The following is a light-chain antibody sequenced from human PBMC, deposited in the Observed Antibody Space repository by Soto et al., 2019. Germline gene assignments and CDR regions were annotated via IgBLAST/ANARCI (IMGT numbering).Light chain of an antibody. J-gene: IGKJ5*01. Sequence: EIVMTQSPATLSVSPGERATLSCRASQSVSSNHLAWYQQKPGQAPRLLIYGGSSRATGIPVRFSGSGSETDFTLTISRLEPEDFAVYYCQQYGSSPITFGQGTRLEIK. V-gene: IGKV3-20*01. CDR1: QSVSSNH. CDR2: GGS. CDR3: QQYGSSPIT.